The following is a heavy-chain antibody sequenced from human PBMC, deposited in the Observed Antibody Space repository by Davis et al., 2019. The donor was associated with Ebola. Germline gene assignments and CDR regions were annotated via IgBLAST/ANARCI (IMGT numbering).Heavy chain of an antibody. CDR2: ISYDGSNK. Sequence: GESLKISCAASGFTFSSYAMSWVRQAPGKGLEWVAVISYDGSNKYYADSVKGRFTISRDNSKNTLYLQMNSLRAEDTAVYYCARDGCSSTSCYYVNYGMDVWGQGTTVTVSS. V-gene: IGHV3-30-3*01. CDR3: ARDGCSSTSCYYVNYGMDV. J-gene: IGHJ6*02. D-gene: IGHD2-2*01. CDR1: GFTFSSYA.